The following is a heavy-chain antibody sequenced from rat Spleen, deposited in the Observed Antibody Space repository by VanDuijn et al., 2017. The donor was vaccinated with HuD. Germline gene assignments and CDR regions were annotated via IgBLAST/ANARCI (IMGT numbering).Heavy chain of an antibody. J-gene: IGHJ4*01. CDR2: ISYDGSST. CDR1: GFTFSNCD. CDR3: TRGYVMDA. V-gene: IGHV5-29*01. Sequence: EVQLVESNGGLVQPGRSMKLSCVASGFTFSNCDMAWVRQAPTKGLEWVATISYDGSSTYYRDSVKGRFTISRDNAKSTLYLQMDSLRSEDTATYYCTRGYVMDAWGQGASVTVSS.